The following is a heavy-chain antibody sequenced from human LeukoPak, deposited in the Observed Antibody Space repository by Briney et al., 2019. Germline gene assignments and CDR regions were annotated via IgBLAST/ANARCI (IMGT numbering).Heavy chain of an antibody. D-gene: IGHD6-13*01. V-gene: IGHV3-7*01. CDR2: IKQDGSEK. J-gene: IGHJ3*01. CDR3: ARDGRTGSYSSSWYEVGET. Sequence: GGSLRLSCAASGFTFSSCEMNWVRQAPGKGLEWVAHIKQDGSEKYYVDSVKGRFTISRDNAKNSLYLQMNSLRAEDTAVYYCARDGRTGSYSSSWYEVGETWGQGTMVTVSS. CDR1: GFTFSSCE.